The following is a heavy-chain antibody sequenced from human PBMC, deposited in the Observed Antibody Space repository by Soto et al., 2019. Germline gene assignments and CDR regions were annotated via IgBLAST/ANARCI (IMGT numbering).Heavy chain of an antibody. J-gene: IGHJ4*02. CDR2: MIPIFGNR. D-gene: IGHD4-17*01. Sequence: ASVKVSCKASGYTFTNLDFNWVRQATGQGLEWMGGMIPIFGNRSYAQKFQGRVRTTGDESTSTAYMELSSLRSEDTAVYYCARAPDYGGNPTDYWGQGTLVTVSS. CDR3: ARAPDYGGNPTDY. V-gene: IGHV1-69*13. CDR1: GYTFTNLD.